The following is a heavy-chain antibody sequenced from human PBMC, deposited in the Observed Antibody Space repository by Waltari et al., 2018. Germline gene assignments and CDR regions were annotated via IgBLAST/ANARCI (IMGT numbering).Heavy chain of an antibody. CDR3: AKDGGRGYSGYDLSY. J-gene: IGHJ4*02. D-gene: IGHD5-12*01. CDR2: IWYDGSNK. Sequence: VQLVESGGGLVQPGGSLRLSCAASGFTFSSYGMHWVRKAPGKGLEWVAVIWYDGSNKYYADSVKGRFTISRDNSKNTLYLQMNSLRAEDTAMYYCAKDGGRGYSGYDLSYWGQGTLVTVSS. V-gene: IGHV3-30*02. CDR1: GFTFSSYG.